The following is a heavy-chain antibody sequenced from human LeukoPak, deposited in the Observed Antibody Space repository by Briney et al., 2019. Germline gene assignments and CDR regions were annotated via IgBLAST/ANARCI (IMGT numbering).Heavy chain of an antibody. Sequence: GGSLRLSCAASEFTFSTYDMHWVRQATGKGLEWVSSTGTSGDTYYLGSVKGRFTISRENAKSSLYLQMNSLRAGDTAVYYCARGLPGGLDPWGQGTLVTVSS. CDR1: EFTFSTYD. J-gene: IGHJ5*02. V-gene: IGHV3-13*04. D-gene: IGHD4-11*01. CDR3: ARGLPGGLDP. CDR2: TGTSGDT.